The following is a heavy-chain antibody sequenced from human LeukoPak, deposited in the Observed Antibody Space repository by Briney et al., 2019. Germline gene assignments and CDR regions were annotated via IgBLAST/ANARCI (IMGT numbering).Heavy chain of an antibody. CDR3: ARDGPWKSDC. CDR2: TSGST. CDR1: GGSISSSGFY. J-gene: IGHJ4*02. Sequence: PSETLSLTCTVSGGSISSSGFYWGWIRQPPGKGLEWIGSTSGSTYYNPSLKSRVTISVDTSRNRFSLKLTSVTAADTAVYYCARDGPWKSDCWGQGTLVTVSS. D-gene: IGHD1-1*01. V-gene: IGHV4-39*07.